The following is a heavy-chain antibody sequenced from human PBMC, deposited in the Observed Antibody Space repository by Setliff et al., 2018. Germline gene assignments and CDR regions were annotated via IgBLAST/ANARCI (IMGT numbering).Heavy chain of an antibody. CDR3: ARISASSSHFDY. D-gene: IGHD6-13*01. Sequence: SGPTLVNPTQTLTLTCTFSGFSLNTSGMRVSWIRQPPGKALEWLARIDWDNDKFYSTSLKTRLTISKDTSKKQVVLTMTNMDPVDTATYYCARISASSSHFDYWGPGTLVTVSS. J-gene: IGHJ4*02. V-gene: IGHV2-70*04. CDR1: GFSLNTSGMR. CDR2: IDWDNDK.